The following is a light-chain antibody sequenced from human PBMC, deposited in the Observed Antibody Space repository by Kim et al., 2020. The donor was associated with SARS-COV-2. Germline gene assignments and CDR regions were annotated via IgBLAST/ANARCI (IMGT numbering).Light chain of an antibody. CDR3: QVWDSSSDHPI. V-gene: IGLV3-21*04. Sequence: SYELTQPPSVSVAPGKTANISCGGHDIGSKSVHWYQQKTGQAPVLVIYYDRDRPSGIPERFSGFNSGNTATLTISRVEAGDEADYYCQVWDSSSDHPIFGGGTQLTVL. CDR2: YDR. CDR1: DIGSKS. J-gene: IGLJ2*01.